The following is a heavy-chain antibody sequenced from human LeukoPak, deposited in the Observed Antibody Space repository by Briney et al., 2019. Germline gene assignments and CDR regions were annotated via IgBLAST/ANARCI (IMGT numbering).Heavy chain of an antibody. CDR2: ISYDGSNK. CDR1: GFTFSSYA. Sequence: GGSLRLSCAASGFTFSSYAMHWVRQAPGKGLEWVAVISYDGSNKYYADSVKGRFTISRDNSKNTLYLQMDSLRAEDTAVYYCAKSYYDSSGYRGDLEYWGQGTLVTVSS. J-gene: IGHJ4*02. V-gene: IGHV3-30*04. D-gene: IGHD3-22*01. CDR3: AKSYYDSSGYRGDLEY.